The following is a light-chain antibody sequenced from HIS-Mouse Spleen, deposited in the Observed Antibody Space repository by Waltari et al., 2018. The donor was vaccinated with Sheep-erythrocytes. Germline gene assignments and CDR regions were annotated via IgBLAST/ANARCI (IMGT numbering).Light chain of an antibody. Sequence: DIQMTQSPSSLSASVGDRLTITCQASQDISNYLNWDQQKPGKAPKLLIYDASNLETGVPSRFSGSGSGTDFTFTISSLQPEDIATYYCQQYDNLPYTFGQGTKLEIK. CDR2: DAS. V-gene: IGKV1-33*01. CDR3: QQYDNLPYT. J-gene: IGKJ2*01. CDR1: QDISNY.